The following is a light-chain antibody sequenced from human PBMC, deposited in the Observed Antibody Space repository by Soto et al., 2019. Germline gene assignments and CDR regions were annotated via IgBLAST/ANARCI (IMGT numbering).Light chain of an antibody. CDR2: GAS. CDR3: QQYNYGPPIT. CDR1: QSVSSN. Sequence: EIVMTQSPATLSVSPGERATLSCRASQSVSSNLPWYQQKPGQAHRLLIYGASTRANGIPARFSGSGSGTEYTLTISSRQSEDFAVYYCQQYNYGPPITFGQGTRLEIK. V-gene: IGKV3D-15*01. J-gene: IGKJ5*01.